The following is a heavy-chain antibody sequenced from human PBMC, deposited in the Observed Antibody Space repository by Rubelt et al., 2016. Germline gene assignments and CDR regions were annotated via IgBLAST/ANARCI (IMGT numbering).Heavy chain of an antibody. CDR3: GRGFSGFYFWVDS. CDR2: IYYSGKT. D-gene: IGHD3-22*01. J-gene: IGHJ4*02. CDR1: GGSISSSSYY. Sequence: QLQLQESGPGLVKPSETLSLTCTVSGGSISSSSYYWGWVRQPPGKGLEGIADIYYSGKTYYNPSLKSRVPISLDTSKNQCSRKLSAVTAADTAVYFCGRGFSGFYFWVDSWGRGALVTVSS. V-gene: IGHV4-39*01.